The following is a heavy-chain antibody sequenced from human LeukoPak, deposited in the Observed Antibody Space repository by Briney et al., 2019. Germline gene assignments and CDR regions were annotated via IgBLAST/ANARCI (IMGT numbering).Heavy chain of an antibody. J-gene: IGHJ3*02. CDR2: ISYDGSNK. CDR3: ARDGGFLECLLPGDAFDI. V-gene: IGHV3-30*01. D-gene: IGHD3-3*01. Sequence: GGSLRLSCAASGFTFSSYAMQWVRQARGKGVEWVAVISYDGSNKYYADSVRGRFTSSRDNSKNTLYLQINSLRAEDTAAYSCARDGGFLECLLPGDAFDIWGQGTMVTVSS. CDR1: GFTFSSYA.